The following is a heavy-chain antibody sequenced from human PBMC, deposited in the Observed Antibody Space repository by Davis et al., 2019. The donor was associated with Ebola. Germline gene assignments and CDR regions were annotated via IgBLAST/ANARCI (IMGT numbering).Heavy chain of an antibody. Sequence: PGGSLRLSCAASGFTFSSNWMHWVRQAPGKGLVWVSRTNSDGSITSYADSVKGRFTISRDNAKNTLYLQMNSLRDEDTAVYYCAKARGHPRENYFFDSWGQGVLATVAS. D-gene: IGHD3-10*01. CDR1: GFTFSSNW. CDR3: AKARGHPRENYFFDS. CDR2: TNSDGSIT. V-gene: IGHV3-74*01. J-gene: IGHJ4*02.